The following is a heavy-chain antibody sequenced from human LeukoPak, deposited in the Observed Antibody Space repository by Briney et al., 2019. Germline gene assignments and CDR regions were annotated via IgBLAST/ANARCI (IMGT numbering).Heavy chain of an antibody. J-gene: IGHJ2*01. Sequence: ASVKVSCKVSGYTLTELSMHWVRQAPGKGLEWMGGFDPEDGETTYAQKFQGRVTMTEDTSTDTAYMELSSLRSEDTAAYYCATYYYDSSGYRHFDWYFDLWGRGTLVTVSS. D-gene: IGHD3-22*01. CDR2: FDPEDGET. CDR3: ATYYYDSSGYRHFDWYFDL. CDR1: GYTLTELS. V-gene: IGHV1-24*01.